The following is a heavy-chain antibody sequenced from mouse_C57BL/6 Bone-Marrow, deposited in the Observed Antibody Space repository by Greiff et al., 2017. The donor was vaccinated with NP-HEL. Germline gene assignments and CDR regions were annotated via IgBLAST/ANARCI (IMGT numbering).Heavy chain of an antibody. Sequence: VQLQQSGPGLVAPSQSLSITCTVSGFSLTSYGVHWVRQPPGKGLEWLVVIWSDGSTTYNSALKSRLSISKDNSKSQVFLKMNSLHTDDTAMYYCARTFYEGYWYFDVWGTGTTVTVSS. CDR1: GFSLTSYG. J-gene: IGHJ1*03. CDR2: IWSDGST. V-gene: IGHV2-6*03. D-gene: IGHD2-3*01. CDR3: ARTFYEGYWYFDV.